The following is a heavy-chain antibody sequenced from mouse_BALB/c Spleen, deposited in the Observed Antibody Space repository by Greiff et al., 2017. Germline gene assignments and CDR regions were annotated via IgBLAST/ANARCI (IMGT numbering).Heavy chain of an antibody. CDR1: GFTFSSYG. Sequence: EVQRVESGGDLVKPGGSLKLSCAASGFTFSSYGMSWVRQTPDKRLEWVATISSGGSYTYYPDSVKGRFTISRDNAKNTLYLQMSSLKSEDTAMYYCARRSVVATPYAMDYWGQGTSVTVSS. J-gene: IGHJ4*01. CDR3: ARRSVVATPYAMDY. V-gene: IGHV5-6*01. CDR2: ISSGGSYT. D-gene: IGHD1-1*01.